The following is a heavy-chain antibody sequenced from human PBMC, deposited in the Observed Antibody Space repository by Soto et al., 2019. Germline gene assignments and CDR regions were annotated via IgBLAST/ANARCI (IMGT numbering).Heavy chain of an antibody. Sequence: EVQLVESGGGLVQPGRSLRLSCAASGFTFDDYVMHWVRQAPGKGLEWVSGISWNSGSIGYADSVKGRFTISRDNAKNSLYLQMNSLRAEDTALYYCARMSVDAFDIWGQGTMVTVSS. CDR1: GFTFDDYV. CDR2: ISWNSGSI. J-gene: IGHJ3*02. CDR3: ARMSVDAFDI. V-gene: IGHV3-9*01.